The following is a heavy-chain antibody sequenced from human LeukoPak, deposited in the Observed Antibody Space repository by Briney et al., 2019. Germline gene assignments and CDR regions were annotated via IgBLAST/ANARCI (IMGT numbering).Heavy chain of an antibody. Sequence: GGSLRLSCAASGFTFSSYWLSWVRQAPGKGLEGLANVKEDGSEKYYVDSVKGRFTISRDNAKNSLYLQMNSLRAEDTAVYYCARDPDCRSTGRYTPPFDYWGQGTLVTVSS. J-gene: IGHJ4*02. V-gene: IGHV3-7*01. CDR3: ARDPDCRSTGRYTPPFDY. CDR1: GFTFSSYW. CDR2: VKEDGSEK. D-gene: IGHD2-2*02.